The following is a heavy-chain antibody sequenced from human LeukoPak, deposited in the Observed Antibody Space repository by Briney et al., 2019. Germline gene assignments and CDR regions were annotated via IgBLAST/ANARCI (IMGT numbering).Heavy chain of an antibody. CDR2: IYYSGST. CDR3: ARDLSNYYGSGTLGPFDY. CDR1: VGSISSYY. J-gene: IGHJ4*02. V-gene: IGHV4-59*01. Sequence: PSETLSLTCTVSVGSISSYYWSWIPDPPGKGLEWIGYIYYSGSTNYKPSLKSRVTISVDTSKNQFSLKLSSVTAADTAVYYCARDLSNYYGSGTLGPFDYWGQGTLVTVSS. D-gene: IGHD3-10*01.